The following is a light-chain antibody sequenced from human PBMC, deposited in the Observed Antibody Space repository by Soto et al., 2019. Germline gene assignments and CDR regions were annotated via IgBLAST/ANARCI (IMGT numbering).Light chain of an antibody. Sequence: DIQMTQSPSSLSASVRDRVTITCRASQSISSSLNWYQQKPGKAPKLLIYAASSLQSGVPSRSSGSGSGTDFTLTISSLQPEDFATYYCQQIYRTPRTFGQGTKVEIK. CDR2: AAS. CDR3: QQIYRTPRT. V-gene: IGKV1-39*01. CDR1: QSISSS. J-gene: IGKJ1*01.